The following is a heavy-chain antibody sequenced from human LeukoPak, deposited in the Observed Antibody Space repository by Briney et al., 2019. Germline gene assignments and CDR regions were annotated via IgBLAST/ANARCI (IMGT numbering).Heavy chain of an antibody. J-gene: IGHJ4*02. Sequence: GRSLRLSCAASGFTFSSYGMHWVRQAPGKGLEWVAVIWYDGSNKYYADSVKGRFTISRDNSKNTLYLQMNSLRAEDTAVYYCAIPSHYCSGGSCYSQAADYWGQGTLVTVSS. CDR1: GFTFSSYG. V-gene: IGHV3-33*01. D-gene: IGHD2-15*01. CDR3: AIPSHYCSGGSCYSQAADY. CDR2: IWYDGSNK.